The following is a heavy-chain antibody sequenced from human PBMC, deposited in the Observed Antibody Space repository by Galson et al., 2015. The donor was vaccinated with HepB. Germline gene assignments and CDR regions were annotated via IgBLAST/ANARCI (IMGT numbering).Heavy chain of an antibody. CDR2: ISYDGSNK. J-gene: IGHJ4*02. CDR3: AREDYDSSGYPLFDY. D-gene: IGHD3-22*01. V-gene: IGHV3-30-3*01. CDR1: GFTFSSYA. Sequence: SLRLSCAASGFTFSSYAMHWVRQAPGKGLEWVAVISYDGSNKYYADSVKGRFTISRDNSKNTLYLQMNSQRAEDTAVYYCAREDYDSSGYPLFDYWGQGTLVTVSS.